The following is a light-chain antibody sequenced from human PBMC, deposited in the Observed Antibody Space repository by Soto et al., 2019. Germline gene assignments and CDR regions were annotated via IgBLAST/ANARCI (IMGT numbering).Light chain of an antibody. CDR2: SNS. CDR3: ASWDDRLSAPV. Sequence: QSVLTQPPSASGTPGQRVTISCSGSSSNIGSYGVNWYQQVPGTAPKLLIYSNSQRPSGVPDRFSGSQTGTSASLAIHGLQSEDESDYYCASWDDRLSAPVFGGGTK. CDR1: SSNIGSYG. J-gene: IGLJ2*01. V-gene: IGLV1-44*01.